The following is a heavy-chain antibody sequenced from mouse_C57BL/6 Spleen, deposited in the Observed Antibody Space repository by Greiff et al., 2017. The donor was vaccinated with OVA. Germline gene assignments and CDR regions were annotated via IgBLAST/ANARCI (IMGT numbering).Heavy chain of an antibody. V-gene: IGHV1-50*01. CDR3: ARSGTATGYFDV. Sequence: QVQLKQPGAELVKPGASVKLSCKASGYTFTSYWMQWVKQRPGQGLEWIGEIDPSDSYTNYNQKFKGKATLTVDTSSSTAYMQLSSLTSEDSAVYYCARSGTATGYFDVWGTGTTVTVSS. J-gene: IGHJ1*03. CDR2: IDPSDSYT. D-gene: IGHD3-3*01. CDR1: GYTFTSYW.